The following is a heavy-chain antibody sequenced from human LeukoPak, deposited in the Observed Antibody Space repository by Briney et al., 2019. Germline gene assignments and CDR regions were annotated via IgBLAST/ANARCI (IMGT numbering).Heavy chain of an antibody. Sequence: SQTLSLTCAVSGGSISNGGYSWSWIRQPPGKGLEWIGYIYHSGSTYYNPSLKSRVTISVDRSKNQFSLKLSSVTAADTTVYYSARGYCSSNSCFNWFDPWGQGTLVTVSS. CDR3: ARGYCSSNSCFNWFDP. V-gene: IGHV4-30-2*01. CDR1: GGSISNGGYS. D-gene: IGHD2-2*01. CDR2: IYHSGST. J-gene: IGHJ5*02.